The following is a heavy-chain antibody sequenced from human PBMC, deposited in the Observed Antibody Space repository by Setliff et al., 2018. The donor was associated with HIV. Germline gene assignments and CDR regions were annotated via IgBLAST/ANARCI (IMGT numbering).Heavy chain of an antibody. CDR1: GYTFTNYD. D-gene: IGHD6-19*01. Sequence: ASVKVSCKASGYTFTNYDINWVRQATGQGLEWMGWMNPNRGNTGYAQKFQGRVTITRNTSINTAYMELSNLRSEDTAVYYCAIRGSSGWYYDYWGQGTLVTVSS. V-gene: IGHV1-8*03. J-gene: IGHJ4*02. CDR3: AIRGSSGWYYDY. CDR2: MNPNRGNT.